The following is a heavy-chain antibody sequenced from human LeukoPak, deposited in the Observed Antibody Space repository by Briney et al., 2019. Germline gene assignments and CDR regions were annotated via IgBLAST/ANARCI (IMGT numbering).Heavy chain of an antibody. V-gene: IGHV1-18*01. D-gene: IGHD3-10*01. Sequence: ASVKVSCKASGYTFTSYGISWVRQAPGQGLEWMGWISAYNGNTNYAQKFQGWVTMTRDTSISTAYMELSRLRSDDTAVYYCAREMGYYGSGSYYNLGWFDPWGQGTLVTVSS. J-gene: IGHJ5*02. CDR2: ISAYNGNT. CDR3: AREMGYYGSGSYYNLGWFDP. CDR1: GYTFTSYG.